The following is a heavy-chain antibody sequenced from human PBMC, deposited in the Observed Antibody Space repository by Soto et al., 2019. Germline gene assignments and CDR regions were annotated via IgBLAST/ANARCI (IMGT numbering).Heavy chain of an antibody. CDR3: ARRGYDILTGSYYFDY. Sequence: SETLSLTYTVSGGSISSYYWSWIRQPPGKGLEWIGYIYYSGSTNYNPSLKSRVTISVDTSKNQFSLKLSSVTAADTAVYYCARRGYDILTGSYYFDYWGQGTLVTVSS. V-gene: IGHV4-59*08. CDR1: GGSISSYY. D-gene: IGHD3-9*01. CDR2: IYYSGST. J-gene: IGHJ4*02.